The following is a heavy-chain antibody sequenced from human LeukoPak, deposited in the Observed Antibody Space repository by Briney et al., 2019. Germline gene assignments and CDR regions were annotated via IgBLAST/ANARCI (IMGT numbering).Heavy chain of an antibody. Sequence: GGSLRLSCAASGFTFDDYAMHWVRQAPGKGLEWVSGISWNNGSIGYGDSVKGRLTISRDNAKNSLYLQMNSLRAEDTALYYCAKDNGKDYYYYMDVWGKGTTVTISS. CDR3: AKDNGKDYYYYMDV. D-gene: IGHD4-17*01. J-gene: IGHJ6*03. CDR1: GFTFDDYA. CDR2: ISWNNGSI. V-gene: IGHV3-9*01.